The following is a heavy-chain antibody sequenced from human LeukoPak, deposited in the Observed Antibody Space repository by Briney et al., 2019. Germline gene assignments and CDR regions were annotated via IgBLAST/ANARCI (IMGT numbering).Heavy chain of an antibody. V-gene: IGHV3-53*01. CDR2: IYSGGST. D-gene: IGHD1-26*01. Sequence: GGSLRLSCAASGFTVSSNYMSWVRQAPGKGLEWVSVIYSGGSTYYADSVKGRFTISRDNSKNTLYLQMNSLRAEDTAVYYCARDSGGLLENGMDVWGQGTTVTVSS. CDR3: ARDSGGLLENGMDV. CDR1: GFTVSSNY. J-gene: IGHJ6*02.